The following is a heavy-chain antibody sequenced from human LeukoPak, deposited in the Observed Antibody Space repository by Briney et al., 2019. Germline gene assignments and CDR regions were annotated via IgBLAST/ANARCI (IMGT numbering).Heavy chain of an antibody. CDR3: ATEGGVWGYHALDI. J-gene: IGHJ3*02. V-gene: IGHV3-15*01. CDR2: VRSEAKGGTT. D-gene: IGHD3-16*01. Sequence: PGGSLRLSCAVSGFTFSDSWMSWVRQAPGKGLEWLGRVRSEAKGGTTDYAAPVTGRFTISRDDSKTTLYLQVNSLKTEDTAVYYCATEGGVWGYHALDIWGQGTMVTVSS. CDR1: GFTFSDSW.